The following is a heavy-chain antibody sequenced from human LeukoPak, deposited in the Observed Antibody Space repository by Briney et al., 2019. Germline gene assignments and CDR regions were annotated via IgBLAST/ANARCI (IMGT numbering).Heavy chain of an antibody. CDR3: ARDAAGPLFGY. Sequence: GGSLRLSCAASGFTFSSYNMNWVRQAPGKGLEWVSYISSSSFTIYYADSVKGRFTISRDNAKNSLYLQMNSLRAEDTAVYYCARDAAGPLFGYWGQGTLVTVSS. CDR2: ISSSSFTI. CDR1: GFTFSSYN. V-gene: IGHV3-48*04. J-gene: IGHJ4*02. D-gene: IGHD6-13*01.